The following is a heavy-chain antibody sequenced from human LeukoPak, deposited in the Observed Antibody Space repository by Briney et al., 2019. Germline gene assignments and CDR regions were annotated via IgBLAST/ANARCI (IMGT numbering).Heavy chain of an antibody. CDR1: GGSISSYY. Sequence: KPSETLSLTCTVPGGSISSYYWSWIRQPPGKGLEWIGYIYYSGITNYNPSLKSRVTISVDTSKNQFSLKLSSVTAADTAVYYCARETIIVGRAEFGPWGQGTLVTVSS. CDR3: ARETIIVGRAEFGP. J-gene: IGHJ5*02. V-gene: IGHV4-59*01. D-gene: IGHD3-22*01. CDR2: IYYSGIT.